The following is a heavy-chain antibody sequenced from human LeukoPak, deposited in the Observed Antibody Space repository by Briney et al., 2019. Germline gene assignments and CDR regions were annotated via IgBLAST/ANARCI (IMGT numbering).Heavy chain of an antibody. CDR1: GFTFSFSA. D-gene: IGHD5-24*01. Sequence: GGSLRLSCAASGFTFSFSAMNWVRQAPGKGLEWVATIIGNGFSTYYADSVNGRFIISRDNSQNPLFMQMNSLRADDTAIYYCAKGCRDGYNYPLFDHWGHGALVTVSS. J-gene: IGHJ4*01. CDR3: AKGCRDGYNYPLFDH. V-gene: IGHV3-23*01. CDR2: IIGNGFST.